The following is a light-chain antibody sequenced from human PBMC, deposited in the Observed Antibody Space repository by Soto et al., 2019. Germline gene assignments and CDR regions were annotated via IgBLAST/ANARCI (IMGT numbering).Light chain of an antibody. Sequence: QSALTQPASVSGAPGQSITISCTGTSSDVGGYNYVSWYQQHPGKAPKLMIYGVTIRPSGISNRFSGSKSGSTASLTISGLRDEDEADYYCSSYSPSYFYFFGSGTKVTVL. V-gene: IGLV2-14*01. J-gene: IGLJ1*01. CDR3: SSYSPSYFYF. CDR1: SSDVGGYNY. CDR2: GVT.